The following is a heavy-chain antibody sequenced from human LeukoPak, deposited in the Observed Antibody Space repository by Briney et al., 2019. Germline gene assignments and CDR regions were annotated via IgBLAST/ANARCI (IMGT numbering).Heavy chain of an antibody. J-gene: IGHJ4*02. CDR1: RFTVISNY. Sequence: PGGSLRLSCAASRFTVISNYMGWVRQAPGKGLGSVSVIYSGGSTYYADSVKGRFTISRDNSKNTLYLQMNSLIAEDTAVYYCAREAPAGDYAIDYWGQGTLVTVSS. CDR2: IYSGGST. D-gene: IGHD4-17*01. CDR3: AREAPAGDYAIDY. V-gene: IGHV3-53*01.